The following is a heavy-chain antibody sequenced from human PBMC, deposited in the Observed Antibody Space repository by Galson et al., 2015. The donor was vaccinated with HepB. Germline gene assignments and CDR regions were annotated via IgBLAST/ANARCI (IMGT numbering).Heavy chain of an antibody. Sequence: SLRLSCAASGFTFTTYAMSWVRQAPGKGLEWVSSITGSSTYIYYADSVKGRFTISRDNAKNSLYLQMNSLRAEDTAVYYCARGPMTTVSFDYWGQGTLVTVSS. V-gene: IGHV3-21*01. CDR2: ITGSSTYI. J-gene: IGHJ4*02. D-gene: IGHD4-17*01. CDR3: ARGPMTTVSFDY. CDR1: GFTFTTYA.